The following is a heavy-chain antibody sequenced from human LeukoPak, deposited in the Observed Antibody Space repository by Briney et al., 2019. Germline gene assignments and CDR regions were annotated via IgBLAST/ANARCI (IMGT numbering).Heavy chain of an antibody. CDR3: ARDYYDSSGYHYWYFDL. D-gene: IGHD3-22*01. J-gene: IGHJ2*01. CDR2: IYSGGST. Sequence: GGSLRLSCAASGFTVSSNYMSWVRQAPGKGLEWVSVIYSGGSTYYADSVKGRFTISRDNSKNTLYLQMNSLRAEDTDVYYCARDYYDSSGYHYWYFDLWGRGTLVTVSS. V-gene: IGHV3-53*01. CDR1: GFTVSSNY.